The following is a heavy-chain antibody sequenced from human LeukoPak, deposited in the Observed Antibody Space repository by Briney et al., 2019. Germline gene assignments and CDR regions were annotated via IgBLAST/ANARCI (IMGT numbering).Heavy chain of an antibody. V-gene: IGHV3-9*01. D-gene: IGHD6-19*01. Sequence: PGGSLRLSCAAPGLTFGVYAVHWVRQAPGKGLEWVSGITWSNGEIAYADSVKGRFTISRDNAKMYLQMNSLRTEDTAVYYCAKSLRNGSGWASDYWGQGTLVTVSS. CDR2: ITWSNGEI. J-gene: IGHJ4*02. CDR1: GLTFGVYA. CDR3: AKSLRNGSGWASDY.